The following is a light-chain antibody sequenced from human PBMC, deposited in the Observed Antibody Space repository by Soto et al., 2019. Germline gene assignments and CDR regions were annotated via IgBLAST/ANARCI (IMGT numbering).Light chain of an antibody. V-gene: IGKV4-1*01. CDR3: QQYYSTPLT. Sequence: DIVMTQSADSLAVSLGERATINCKSSQGVLYSSNNKNYLAWYQQKPGQPPKLLIYWASTRESGVPDRFSGSGSGTDFTLTISSLQAEDVAVYYCQQYYSTPLTFGGGTKVDIK. CDR2: WAS. CDR1: QGVLYSSNNKNY. J-gene: IGKJ4*01.